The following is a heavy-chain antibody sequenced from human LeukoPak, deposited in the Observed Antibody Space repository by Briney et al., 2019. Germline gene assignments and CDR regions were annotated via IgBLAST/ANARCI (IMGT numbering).Heavy chain of an antibody. J-gene: IGHJ5*02. CDR2: IYYSGST. D-gene: IGHD6-19*01. CDR3: ARGIAVAGKTGNWFDP. CDR1: GGSISSYY. V-gene: IGHV4-59*12. Sequence: SETLSLTCTVSGGSISSYYWGWIRQPPGKGLEWIGNIYYSGSTNYNPSLKSRVTISVDKSKNQFSLKLSSVTAADTAVYYCARGIAVAGKTGNWFDPWGQGTLVTVSS.